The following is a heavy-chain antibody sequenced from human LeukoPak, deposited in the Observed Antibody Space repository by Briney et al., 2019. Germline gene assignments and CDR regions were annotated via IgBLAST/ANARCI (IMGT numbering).Heavy chain of an antibody. CDR2: INWNSVGI. J-gene: IGHJ4*02. CDR3: AKAMGSGSSGGSFDY. CDR1: GFTFEDYA. Sequence: GGSLRLSCAASGFTFEDYAMHWVRQAPGKGLEWVSGINWNSVGIGYADSVKGRFTISRDNAKNSLYLQMNSLRAEDTALYYCAKAMGSGSSGGSFDYWGQGTLVTVSS. V-gene: IGHV3-9*01. D-gene: IGHD1-26*01.